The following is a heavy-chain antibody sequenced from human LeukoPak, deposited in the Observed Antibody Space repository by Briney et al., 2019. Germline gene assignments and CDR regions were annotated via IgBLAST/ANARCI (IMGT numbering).Heavy chain of an antibody. CDR3: ARPIRYYFGSGSLGTKNPDDAFDI. V-gene: IGHV5-51*01. J-gene: IGHJ3*02. Sequence: GESLKISCKGSGYSFTSYWIGWVRQMPGKGLEWMGIIYPGDSDTRYSPSFQGQVTISADKSISTAYLQWSSLKASDTAMYYCARPIRYYFGSGSLGTKNPDDAFDIWGQGTMVTVSS. CDR1: GYSFTSYW. CDR2: IYPGDSDT. D-gene: IGHD3-10*01.